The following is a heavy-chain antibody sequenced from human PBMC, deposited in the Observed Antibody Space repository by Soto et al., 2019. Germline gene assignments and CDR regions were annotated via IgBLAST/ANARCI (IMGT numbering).Heavy chain of an antibody. Sequence: PSETLSLTCTVSGGSISSGGYYWSWIRQHPGKGLEWIGYIYYSGSTYYNPSLKSRVTISVDTSKNQFSLKLSSVTAADTAVYYCARDEREWLLSTGYYYYGMDVWGQGTTVTVSS. CDR1: GGSISSGGYY. J-gene: IGHJ6*02. CDR2: IYYSGST. V-gene: IGHV4-31*03. D-gene: IGHD3-3*01. CDR3: ARDEREWLLSTGYYYYGMDV.